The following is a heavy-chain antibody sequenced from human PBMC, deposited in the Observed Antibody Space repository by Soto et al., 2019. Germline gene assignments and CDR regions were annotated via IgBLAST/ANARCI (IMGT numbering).Heavy chain of an antibody. Sequence: EVQLVESGGGLVQPGGSLRLSCAASGFTFSSYEMNWVRQAPGKGLEWVSYISSSGSTIYYADSVKGRFTISSDNAKNSLYLQMNSLRAEDTAVYYCARDRRDGYNSGGYYFDYWGQGTLVTVSS. CDR3: ARDRRDGYNSGGYYFDY. J-gene: IGHJ4*02. V-gene: IGHV3-48*03. D-gene: IGHD5-12*01. CDR2: ISSSGSTI. CDR1: GFTFSSYE.